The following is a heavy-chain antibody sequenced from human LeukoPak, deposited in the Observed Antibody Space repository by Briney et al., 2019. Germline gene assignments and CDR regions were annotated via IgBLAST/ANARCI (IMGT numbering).Heavy chain of an antibody. CDR3: AGARRWLYNYQDY. Sequence: ASVKVSCKASGYTFTSYAMHWVRQAPGQRLEWMGWINAGNGNTKYSQKFQGRVTITRDTSASTAYMELSSLRSEDTAVYYCAGARRWLYNYQDYWGQGTLVTVSS. V-gene: IGHV1-3*01. J-gene: IGHJ4*02. CDR1: GYTFTSYA. CDR2: INAGNGNT. D-gene: IGHD5-24*01.